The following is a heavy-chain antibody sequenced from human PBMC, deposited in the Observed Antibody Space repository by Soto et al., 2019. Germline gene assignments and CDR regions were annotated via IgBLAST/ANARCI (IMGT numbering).Heavy chain of an antibody. CDR1: GFTFSSYS. Sequence: EVQLVESGGGLVQPGGSLRLSCAASGFTFSSYSMNWVRQAPGQGLEWVSYISSSSSTIYYADSVKGRFTISRDNAKNSLYLQMNSLRDEDTAVYYCARDASRDYDFWSGSNYYGMDVWGQGTTVTVCS. J-gene: IGHJ6*02. CDR2: ISSSSSTI. D-gene: IGHD3-3*01. CDR3: ARDASRDYDFWSGSNYYGMDV. V-gene: IGHV3-48*02.